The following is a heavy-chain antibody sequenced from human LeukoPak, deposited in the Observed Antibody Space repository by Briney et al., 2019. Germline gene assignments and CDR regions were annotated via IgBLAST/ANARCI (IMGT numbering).Heavy chain of an antibody. CDR3: ARVARSTTYYYGSGSYPVDAFDI. CDR1: GGTFSSYA. CDR2: IIPIFGTA. Sequence: ASVKVSCKASGGTFSSYAISWVRQAPGQGLEWMGGIIPIFGTANYAQKFQGRVTITADESTSTAYMELSGLRSEDTAVYYCARVARSTTYYYGSGSYPVDAFDIWGQGTMVTVSS. D-gene: IGHD3-10*01. V-gene: IGHV1-69*13. J-gene: IGHJ3*02.